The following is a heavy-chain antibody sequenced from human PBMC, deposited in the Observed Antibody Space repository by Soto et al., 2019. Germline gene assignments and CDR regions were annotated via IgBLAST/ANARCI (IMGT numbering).Heavy chain of an antibody. V-gene: IGHV4-59*01. CDR1: GGSISSYY. CDR3: ARAVSQYYYDSSGYYSHNYFDY. D-gene: IGHD3-22*01. Sequence: NPSETLSLTCTVSGGSISSYYWSWIRQPPGKGLEWIGYIYYSGSTNYNPSLKSRVTISVDTSKNQFSLKLSSVTAADTAVYYCARAVSQYYYDSSGYYSHNYFDYWGQGTLVTVSS. CDR2: IYYSGST. J-gene: IGHJ4*02.